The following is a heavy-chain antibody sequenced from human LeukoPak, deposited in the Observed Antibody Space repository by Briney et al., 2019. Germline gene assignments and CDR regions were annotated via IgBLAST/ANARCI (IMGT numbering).Heavy chain of an antibody. CDR3: ARVVLTSGWYWVTNDWYFDL. Sequence: SETLSLTCTVSGGSISSYYWSWIRQPPGKGLEWIGYIYYSGSTNYNPSLKSRVTISVDTSKNQFSLKLSSVTAADTAVYYCARVVLTSGWYWVTNDWYFDLWGRGTLVTVSS. CDR1: GGSISSYY. J-gene: IGHJ2*01. CDR2: IYYSGST. V-gene: IGHV4-59*01. D-gene: IGHD6-19*01.